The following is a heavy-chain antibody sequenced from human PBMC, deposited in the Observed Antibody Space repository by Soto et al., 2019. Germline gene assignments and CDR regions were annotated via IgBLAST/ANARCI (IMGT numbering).Heavy chain of an antibody. CDR3: AGGYSSSPD. CDR1: GFTFSSYA. D-gene: IGHD6-6*01. J-gene: IGHJ4*02. V-gene: IGHV3-30-3*01. CDR2: ISYDGSNK. Sequence: QVQLVESGGGVVQPGRSLRLSCAASGFTFSSYAMHWVRQAPGKGLEWVAVISYDGSNKYYADSVKGRFTISRDNSKNTLYLQMNSLRAEDTAVYYCAGGYSSSPDWGQGTLVTVSS.